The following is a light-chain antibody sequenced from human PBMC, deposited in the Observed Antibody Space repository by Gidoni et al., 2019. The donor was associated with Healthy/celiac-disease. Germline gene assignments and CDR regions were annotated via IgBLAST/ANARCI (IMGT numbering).Light chain of an antibody. CDR2: AAS. V-gene: IGKV1-39*01. CDR3: QQSYSTPLT. J-gene: IGKJ4*01. Sequence: DIQMTQSPSSLSASVGDRVTITCRASQDSSSYLNWYQQKPGKAPKLLIYAASSLQSGVPSRFSGSGSGTDFTLTISSLQPEDFATYYCQQSYSTPLTFGGGTKVEIK. CDR1: QDSSSY.